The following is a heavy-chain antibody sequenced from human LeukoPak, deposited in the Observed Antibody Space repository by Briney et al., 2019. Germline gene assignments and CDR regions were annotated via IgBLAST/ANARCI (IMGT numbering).Heavy chain of an antibody. CDR3: ARAVRQQLYYYYMDV. D-gene: IGHD6-13*01. CDR1: GGSISSSSYY. J-gene: IGHJ6*03. CDR2: IYYSGST. V-gene: IGHV4-61*01. Sequence: SETLSLTCTVSGGSISSSSYYWSWIRQPPGKGLEWIGYIYYSGSTNYNPSLKSRVTISVDTSKNQFSLKLSSVTAADTAVYYCARAVRQQLYYYYMDVWGKGTTVTISS.